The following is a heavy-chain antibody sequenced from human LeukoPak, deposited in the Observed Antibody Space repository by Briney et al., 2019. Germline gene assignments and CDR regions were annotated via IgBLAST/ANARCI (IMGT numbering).Heavy chain of an antibody. J-gene: IGHJ4*02. CDR2: IYGDGTK. D-gene: IGHD3-10*01. CDR3: AKDRGIISDY. V-gene: IGHV3-53*01. Sequence: PGGSLRLSCVESGFGVSHGYMSWVRQAPGKGLEWVSLIYGDGTKYYAHSVKGRFTISRDNSNKTLYLQMNSLRVEDTAVYYCAKDRGIISDYWGQGTPVTVSS. CDR1: GFGVSHGY.